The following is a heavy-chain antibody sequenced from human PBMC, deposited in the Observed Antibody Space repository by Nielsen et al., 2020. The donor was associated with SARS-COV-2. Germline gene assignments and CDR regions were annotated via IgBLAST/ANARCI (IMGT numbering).Heavy chain of an antibody. CDR2: IYYRGST. CDR3: ARDLYHYGSGSNYIGYYGMDV. V-gene: IGHV4-39*07. J-gene: IGHJ6*02. Sequence: WIRQPPGKGLEWIGSIYYRGSTYYNPSLRSRVTISVDTSKNQFSLNLRSVTAADTAVYYCARDLYHYGSGSNYIGYYGMDVWGQGTTVTVSS. D-gene: IGHD3-10*01.